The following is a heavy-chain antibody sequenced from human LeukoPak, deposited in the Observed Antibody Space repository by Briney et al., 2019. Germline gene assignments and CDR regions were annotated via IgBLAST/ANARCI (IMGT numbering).Heavy chain of an antibody. J-gene: IGHJ6*02. D-gene: IGHD2-2*01. Sequence: GGSLRLSCAASGFTLSDHFMHWVREAPGKGLEWVGRITNKANSYTTEYAASVKGRFTISRDDSKNSLYLQMNSLKTEDTAVYYCARGPVPNYYYYGMDVWGQGTTVTVSS. V-gene: IGHV3-72*01. CDR1: GFTLSDHF. CDR3: ARGPVPNYYYYGMDV. CDR2: ITNKANSYTT.